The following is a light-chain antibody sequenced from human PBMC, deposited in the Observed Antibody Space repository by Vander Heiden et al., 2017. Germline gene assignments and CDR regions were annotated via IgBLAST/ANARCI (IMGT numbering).Light chain of an antibody. CDR3: QVWDSSTDHPYV. CDR1: NIGSKS. J-gene: IGLJ1*01. V-gene: IGLV3-21*02. Sequence: SYVLTQPPSVSVAPGQTARITCGGNNIGSKSVHWYQQKPGQAPLLVVYDDSDQPSGIPERFSGSNSGNTATLTISRVEAGDEADYYCQVWDSSTDHPYVFGTGTQVTVL. CDR2: DDS.